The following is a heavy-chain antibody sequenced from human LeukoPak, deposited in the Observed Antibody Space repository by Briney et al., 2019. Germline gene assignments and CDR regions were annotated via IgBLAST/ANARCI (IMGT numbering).Heavy chain of an antibody. D-gene: IGHD6-19*01. J-gene: IGHJ6*02. V-gene: IGHV1-46*01. CDR1: GYTFTSYY. CDR3: ARGEGAVAEIDYYYGMDV. CDR2: INPSGGST. Sequence: GASVKVSCKASGYTFTSYYMHWVRQAPGQGLEWMGIINPSGGSTGYAQKFQGRVTMTRDTSTSTVYMELSSLRSEDTAVYYCARGEGAVAEIDYYYGMDVWGQGTTVTVSS.